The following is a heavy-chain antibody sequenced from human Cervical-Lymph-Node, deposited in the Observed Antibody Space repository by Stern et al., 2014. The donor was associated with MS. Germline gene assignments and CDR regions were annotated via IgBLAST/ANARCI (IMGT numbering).Heavy chain of an antibody. J-gene: IGHJ6*02. CDR3: SRDVGQSGRTYGLDV. V-gene: IGHV3-9*01. CDR2: XRWNTGSM. D-gene: IGHD6-25*01. Sequence: VQLVESGGGLVQPGRSLRLSCVGSGFTFDDYAMHWVRQAPGKGLEWVAGXRWNTGSMAYADSVKGRFTISRNNAKNSLYLQMNSLRTEDTALFYCSRDVGQSGRTYGLDVWGQGTTVTVSS. CDR1: GFTFDDYA.